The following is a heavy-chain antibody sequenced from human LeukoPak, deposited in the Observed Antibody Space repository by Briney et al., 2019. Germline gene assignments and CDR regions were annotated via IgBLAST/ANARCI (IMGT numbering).Heavy chain of an antibody. V-gene: IGHV3-23*01. CDR2: IIGSGITT. CDR1: GFTFSSYP. Sequence: GGSLRLSCAASGFTFSSYPMSWVRQAPGKGLEWVSVIIGSGITTFYADFVKGRFTISRDNSKNTLYLQMNSLRAEDTAIYYCAKLWTGSYPRYFDYWGQGTLVTVSS. J-gene: IGHJ4*02. CDR3: AKLWTGSYPRYFDY. D-gene: IGHD3-10*01.